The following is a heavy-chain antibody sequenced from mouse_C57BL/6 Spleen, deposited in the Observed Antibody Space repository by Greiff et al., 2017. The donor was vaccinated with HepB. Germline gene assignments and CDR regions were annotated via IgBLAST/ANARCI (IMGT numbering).Heavy chain of an antibody. Sequence: VQLQQSGAELVKPGASVKLSCKASGYTFTSYWMHWVKQRPGQGLEWIGMIHPNSGSTNYNEKFKSKATLTVDKSSSTAYMQLSSLTSEDSAVYYCERSTVVAPYYVDYWGQGTTLTVSS. J-gene: IGHJ2*01. CDR1: GYTFTSYW. CDR2: IHPNSGST. D-gene: IGHD1-1*01. V-gene: IGHV1-64*01. CDR3: ERSTVVAPYYVDY.